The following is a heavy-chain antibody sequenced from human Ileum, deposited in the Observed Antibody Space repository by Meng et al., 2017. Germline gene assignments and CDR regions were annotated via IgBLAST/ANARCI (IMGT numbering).Heavy chain of an antibody. J-gene: IGHJ4*02. CDR3: ATSNDRDVYYLGY. CDR1: GTW. D-gene: IGHD3-22*01. V-gene: IGHV4-4*02. CDR2: IFQSGRT. Sequence: VQRQEPGPGLVKPSGTLSLTCAVSGTWWSWVRQPPGKGLEWIGEIFQSGRTNYNPSLKSRVTISIDKSKSQISLQLSAVTAADTAVYSCATSNDRDVYYLGYWGQGTLVTVSS.